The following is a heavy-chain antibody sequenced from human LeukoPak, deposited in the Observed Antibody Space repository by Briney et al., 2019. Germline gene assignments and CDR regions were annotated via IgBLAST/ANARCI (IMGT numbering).Heavy chain of an antibody. Sequence: ASVKVSCKASGYTFTGYYMHWVRQAPGQGLEWMGWINPNSGGTNYAQKFQGRVTMTRDTSISTAYMELSRLRSDDTAVYYCARGRGRVAGTVKINDAFDIWGQGTMVAVSS. CDR1: GYTFTGYY. V-gene: IGHV1-2*02. J-gene: IGHJ3*02. CDR3: ARGRGRVAGTVKINDAFDI. CDR2: INPNSGGT. D-gene: IGHD6-19*01.